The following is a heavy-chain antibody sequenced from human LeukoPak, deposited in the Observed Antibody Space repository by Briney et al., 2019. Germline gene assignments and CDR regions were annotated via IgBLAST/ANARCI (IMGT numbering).Heavy chain of an antibody. D-gene: IGHD5-18*01. Sequence: GGSLRLSCAASGFTFSSYAMHWVRQAPGKGLEWVAVISYDGSNKYYADSVKGRFTISRDNSKNTLYLQMNSLRAEDTAVYYCAKDQAGYSNYFEHWGQGTPVTVSS. CDR2: ISYDGSNK. V-gene: IGHV3-30*04. CDR1: GFTFSSYA. CDR3: AKDQAGYSNYFEH. J-gene: IGHJ4*02.